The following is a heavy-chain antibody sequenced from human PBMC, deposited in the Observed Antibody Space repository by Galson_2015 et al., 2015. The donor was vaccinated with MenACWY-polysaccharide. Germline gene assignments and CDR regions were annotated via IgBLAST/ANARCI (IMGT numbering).Heavy chain of an antibody. CDR2: INSDGSST. CDR1: GFTFNSYW. V-gene: IGHV3-74*01. Sequence: SLRLSCAASGFTFNSYWMHWVRQVPGKGLVWVSLINSDGSSTNYADSVKGRFTISRDNGKNTLYLQMNSLRAEDTAVYYCARMLSRARLDPWGQGTLVTVSS. D-gene: IGHD3-16*01. CDR3: ARMLSRARLDP. J-gene: IGHJ5*02.